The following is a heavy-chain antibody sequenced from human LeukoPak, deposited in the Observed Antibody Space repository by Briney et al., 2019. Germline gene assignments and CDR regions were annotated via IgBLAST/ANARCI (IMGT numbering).Heavy chain of an antibody. CDR3: AKVGDGDYGGFFDY. V-gene: IGHV3-33*06. CDR2: IWYDGSNK. Sequence: GGSLRLSCAASGFTFSSYGMHWVRQAPGKGLEWVAVIWYDGSNKYYADSVKGRFTISRDNSKNTLYLQMNSLRAEDTAVYYCAKVGDGDYGGFFDYWGQGTLVTVSS. D-gene: IGHD4-17*01. CDR1: GFTFSSYG. J-gene: IGHJ4*02.